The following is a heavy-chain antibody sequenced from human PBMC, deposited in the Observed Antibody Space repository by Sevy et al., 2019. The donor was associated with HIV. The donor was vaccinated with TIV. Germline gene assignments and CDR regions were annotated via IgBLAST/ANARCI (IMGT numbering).Heavy chain of an antibody. CDR3: AKDRTTGIAAAGTPFDY. D-gene: IGHD6-13*01. CDR1: GFTFSSYG. Sequence: GGSLRLSCAASGFTFSSYGMHWVRQAPGNGLEWVAVISYDGSNKYYADSVKGRFTISRDNSKNTLYLQMNSLRAEDTAVYYCAKDRTTGIAAAGTPFDYWGQGTLVTVSS. V-gene: IGHV3-30*18. J-gene: IGHJ4*02. CDR2: ISYDGSNK.